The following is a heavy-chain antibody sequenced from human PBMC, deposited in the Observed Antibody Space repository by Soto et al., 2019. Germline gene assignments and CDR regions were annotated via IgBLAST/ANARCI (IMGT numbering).Heavy chain of an antibody. CDR1: VGTFSSYT. CDR2: IIPILGMA. D-gene: IGHD4-17*01. Sequence: QVQLVQSGAEVKKPGSSVKVSCKASVGTFSSYTISCVRQAPGQGLEWMGRIIPILGMANYAQKFQGRVTITADKSTSTAYMELSSLRSEDTAVYYCARDNGDYHLRFYYWGQGTLVTVSS. J-gene: IGHJ4*02. V-gene: IGHV1-69*08. CDR3: ARDNGDYHLRFYY.